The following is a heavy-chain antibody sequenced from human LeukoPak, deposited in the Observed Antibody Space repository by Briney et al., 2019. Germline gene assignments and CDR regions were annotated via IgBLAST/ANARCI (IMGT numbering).Heavy chain of an antibody. CDR2: IYHSGST. D-gene: IGHD2-21*02. Sequence: SETLSLTCAVSGYSISSGYYWGWIRQPPGKGLEWIGSIYHSGSTYYNPSLKSRVTISVDTSKNQFSLKLSSVTAADTAAYYCAREPIVVVTRGYFDYWGQGTLVTVSS. J-gene: IGHJ4*02. CDR1: GYSISSGYY. V-gene: IGHV4-38-2*02. CDR3: AREPIVVVTRGYFDY.